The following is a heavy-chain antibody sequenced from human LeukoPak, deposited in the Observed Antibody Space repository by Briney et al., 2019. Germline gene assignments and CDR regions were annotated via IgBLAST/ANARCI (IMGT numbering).Heavy chain of an antibody. J-gene: IGHJ4*02. V-gene: IGHV3-74*01. D-gene: IGHD3-22*01. CDR2: INSDGSST. CDR1: GFTFSSYW. CDR3: AKIVGYYDNPPYFDY. Sequence: PGGSLRLSCAASGFTFSSYWMHWVRQAPGKGLVWVSRINSDGSSTSYADSVKGRFTISRDNAKNTLYLQMNSLRAEDTAVYYCAKIVGYYDNPPYFDYWGQGTLVTVSS.